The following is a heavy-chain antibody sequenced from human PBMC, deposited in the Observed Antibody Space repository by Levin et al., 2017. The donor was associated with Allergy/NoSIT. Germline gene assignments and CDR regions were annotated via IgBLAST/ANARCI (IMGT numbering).Heavy chain of an antibody. V-gene: IGHV1-18*01. CDR1: GYTFKNYG. CDR2: ISTHNGNT. Sequence: ASVKVSCKASGYTFKNYGISWVRQAPGQGLEWMGWISTHNGNTNYAQSFQGRVTMTTDTSTSTADMELRSLISDDTAVSYCARCVVTPLSYFYMRVWGKGTTFTVSS. CDR3: ARCVVTPLSYFYMRV. D-gene: IGHD2-2*01. J-gene: IGHJ6*03.